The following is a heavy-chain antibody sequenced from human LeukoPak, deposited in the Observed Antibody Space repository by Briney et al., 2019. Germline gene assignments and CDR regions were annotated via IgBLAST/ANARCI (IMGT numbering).Heavy chain of an antibody. Sequence: PSETLSLTCAVYGGSFSGYYWSWIRQPPGKGLEWIGEINHSGSTNYNPSLMSRVTISVDTSKNQFSLKLSSVTAADTAVYYCARGVVVVPAAMGPHFDYWGQGTLVTVSS. CDR2: INHSGST. V-gene: IGHV4-34*01. J-gene: IGHJ4*02. CDR1: GGSFSGYY. CDR3: ARGVVVVPAAMGPHFDY. D-gene: IGHD2-2*01.